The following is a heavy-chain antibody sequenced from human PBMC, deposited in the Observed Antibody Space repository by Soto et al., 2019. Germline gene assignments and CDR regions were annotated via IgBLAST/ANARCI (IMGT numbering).Heavy chain of an antibody. J-gene: IGHJ4*02. CDR1: GGSISSSNW. CDR3: ARGTGGGYNNLFDY. V-gene: IGHV4-4*02. CDR2: IYHSGST. Sequence: SETLSLTCAVSGGSISSSNWWSWVRQPPGKGLEWIGEIYHSGSTNYNPSLKSRVTISVDKSKNQFSLKLSSVTAADTAVYYCARGTGGGYNNLFDYWGQGTLVTVSS. D-gene: IGHD4-4*01.